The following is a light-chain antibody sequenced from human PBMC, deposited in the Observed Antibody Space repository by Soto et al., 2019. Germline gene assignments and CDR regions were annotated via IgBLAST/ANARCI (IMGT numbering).Light chain of an antibody. Sequence: QSALTQPPSVSGAPGQRVTISCTGSSSNIGAGYDVHWYQQLPGTAPKLLIYCNTDRPSGVPDRFSGSKSGTSASLAITGLQAEDEADYYCQSYDSSLSGWVFGTGTKVTVL. CDR3: QSYDSSLSGWV. V-gene: IGLV1-40*01. J-gene: IGLJ1*01. CDR2: CNT. CDR1: SSNIGAGYD.